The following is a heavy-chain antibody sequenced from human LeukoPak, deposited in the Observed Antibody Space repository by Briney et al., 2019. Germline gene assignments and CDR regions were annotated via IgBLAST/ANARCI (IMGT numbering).Heavy chain of an antibody. CDR3: ARRSPGYSYSIDS. J-gene: IGHJ4*02. Sequence: SETLSLTCTVSGGSISTYYWSWIRQPPGKGLEWVGYIYYSGTTNYNPSLKSRVTISVDTSKNQFSLNLSSVTAADTAVYYCARRSPGYSYSIDSWGQGTLVIVPS. D-gene: IGHD5-18*01. V-gene: IGHV4-59*08. CDR2: IYYSGTT. CDR1: GGSISTYY.